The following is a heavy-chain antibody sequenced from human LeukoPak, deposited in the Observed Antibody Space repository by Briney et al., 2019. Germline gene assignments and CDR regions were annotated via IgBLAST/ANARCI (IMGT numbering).Heavy chain of an antibody. CDR2: INHSGST. D-gene: IGHD3-22*01. Sequence: PSETLSLTCAVYGGSFSGYYWSWIRQPPGKGLEWIGEINHSGSTNYNPSLKSRVTISVDTSKNQFSLKLSSVTAADTAVYYCARGRYYYDSSDAEGPDYWGQGTLVTVSS. V-gene: IGHV4-34*01. CDR3: ARGRYYYDSSDAEGPDY. J-gene: IGHJ4*02. CDR1: GGSFSGYY.